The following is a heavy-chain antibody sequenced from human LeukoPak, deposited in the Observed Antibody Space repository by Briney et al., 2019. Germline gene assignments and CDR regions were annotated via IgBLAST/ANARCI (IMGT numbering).Heavy chain of an antibody. CDR1: GFTFDDYA. CDR2: ISWNSGSI. D-gene: IGHD3-22*01. V-gene: IGHV3-9*01. J-gene: IGHJ4*02. CDR3: AKDLTSDYDSSGYLY. Sequence: GRSLRLSCAASGFTFDDYAMHWVRQAPGKGLEWVSGISWNSGSIGYADSVKGRFTISRDSAKNSLYLQMNSLRAEDTALYYCAKDLTSDYDSSGYLYWGQGTLVTVSS.